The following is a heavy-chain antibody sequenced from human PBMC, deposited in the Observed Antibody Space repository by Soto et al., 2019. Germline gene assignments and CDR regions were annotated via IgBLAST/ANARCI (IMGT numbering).Heavy chain of an antibody. CDR3: APRARAAGTDWWFDP. CDR1: GGSISSSSFH. CDR2: IYYSGST. D-gene: IGHD6-13*01. V-gene: IGHV4-39*01. J-gene: IGHJ5*02. Sequence: QLQLQESGPGLVKPSETLSLTCTVSGGSISSSSFHWGWIRQPPGKGLESIGSIYYSGSTYYSPTLKSRLTLPVDPSKNQLYLRLSSVTAADTAVYYRAPRARAAGTDWWFDPWGQGTLVTVPS.